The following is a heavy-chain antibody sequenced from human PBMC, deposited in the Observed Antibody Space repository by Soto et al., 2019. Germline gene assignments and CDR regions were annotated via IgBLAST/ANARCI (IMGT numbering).Heavy chain of an antibody. Sequence: QVQLVESGGGVVQPGRSLRRSCAASGFTFSSYGMHWVRQAPGTGLEWVAVIWYDGSNKYYADSVKGRFTISRDNSKNTLYLQMNSLRAEDTAVYYCARGRNGYDILTGYYYYGMDVWGQGTTVTVSS. CDR1: GFTFSSYG. V-gene: IGHV3-33*01. J-gene: IGHJ6*02. CDR3: ARGRNGYDILTGYYYYGMDV. D-gene: IGHD3-9*01. CDR2: IWYDGSNK.